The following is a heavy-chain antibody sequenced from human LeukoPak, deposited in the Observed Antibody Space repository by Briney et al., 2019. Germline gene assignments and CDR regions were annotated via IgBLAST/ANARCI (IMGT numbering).Heavy chain of an antibody. CDR1: GFTFDDYA. D-gene: IGHD3-16*01. CDR2: ISWNSGSI. CDR3: ARVKGVARAFDI. J-gene: IGHJ3*02. Sequence: HPGGSLRLSCAASGFTFDDYAMHWVRQAPGKGLEWVSGISWNSGSIGYADSVKGRFTISRDNSKNTLYLQMNSLRAEDTAVYYCARVKGVARAFDIWGQGTMVTVSS. V-gene: IGHV3-9*01.